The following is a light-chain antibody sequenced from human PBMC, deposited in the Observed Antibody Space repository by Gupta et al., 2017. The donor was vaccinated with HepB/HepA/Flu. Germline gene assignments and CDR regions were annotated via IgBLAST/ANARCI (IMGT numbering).Light chain of an antibody. Sequence: QSALTQPASLSGSPGQSITISCTGTSRDVGGFNYVSWYQQRPGEAPKLLIYDVTKRPSGVSSRFSGFKSSNTASLAISGLQAEDEAHYHCSSYTSSSTLGVFGGGTKLTVL. CDR2: DVT. J-gene: IGLJ3*02. CDR3: SSYTSSSTLGV. V-gene: IGLV2-14*01. CDR1: SRDVGGFNY.